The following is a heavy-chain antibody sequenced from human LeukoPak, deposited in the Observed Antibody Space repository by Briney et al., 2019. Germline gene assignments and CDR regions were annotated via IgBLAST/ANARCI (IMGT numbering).Heavy chain of an antibody. CDR2: IVTGRDV. D-gene: IGHD6-13*01. J-gene: IGHJ6*04. CDR1: GFTFSSYT. CDR3: WGDKPGIAAPDV. Sequence: PGGSLRLSCAASGFTFSSYTINWVRQAPGKGLEWVSSIVTGRDVTYADSVMGRFTISGDSANNSLYLQMNSRRGEDEAVYYCWGDKPGIAAPDVWRKGTTVADSS. V-gene: IGHV3-21*01.